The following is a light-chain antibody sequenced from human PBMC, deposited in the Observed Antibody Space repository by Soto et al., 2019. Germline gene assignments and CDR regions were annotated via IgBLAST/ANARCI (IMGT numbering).Light chain of an antibody. V-gene: IGLV2-14*03. CDR1: SSDVGGYNY. J-gene: IGLJ2*01. Sequence: QSALAQPASVSGSPGQSITISCTGTSSDVGGYNYVSWYQQHPGKAPKLMIYDVSNRPSGVSNRFSGSKSGNTASLTISGLQAEDEADYYCNSYTNVTSVVFGGRTKLTVL. CDR3: NSYTNVTSVV. CDR2: DVS.